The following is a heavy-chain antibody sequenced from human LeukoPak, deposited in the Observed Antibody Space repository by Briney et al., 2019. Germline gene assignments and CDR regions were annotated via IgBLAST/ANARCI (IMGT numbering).Heavy chain of an antibody. CDR2: IKSKTDGGTT. Sequence: PGGSLRLSCAASGFTFSNAWMSWARQAPGKGLEWVGRIKSKTDGGTTDYAAPVKGRFTISRDDSKNTLYLQMNSLKTEDTAVYYCTTAGAYSSGWLFDYWGQGTLVTVSS. D-gene: IGHD6-19*01. J-gene: IGHJ4*02. CDR3: TTAGAYSSGWLFDY. V-gene: IGHV3-15*01. CDR1: GFTFSNAW.